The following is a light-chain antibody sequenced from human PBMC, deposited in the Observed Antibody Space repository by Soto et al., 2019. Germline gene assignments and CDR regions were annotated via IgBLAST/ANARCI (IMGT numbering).Light chain of an antibody. CDR1: SSNIGSNT. CDR2: SDD. CDR3: AAWDHSLNGYV. V-gene: IGLV1-44*01. Sequence: QSVLTQPPSASGTPGQRVTISCSGSSSNIGSNTVNWYQQLPGTAPKLLIYSDDDRPSGVPDRFSGSKSGTSASLAISGLQSEDEADYYCAAWDHSLNGYVFGTGTQLTVL. J-gene: IGLJ1*01.